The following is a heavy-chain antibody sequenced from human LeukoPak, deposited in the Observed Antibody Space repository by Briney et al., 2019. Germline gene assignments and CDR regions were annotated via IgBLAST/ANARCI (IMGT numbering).Heavy chain of an antibody. D-gene: IGHD1-26*01. CDR3: ARRLGD. Sequence: SETLSLTCTVSGGSISGTYYWSWIRQPPGKGLEWIGYIYYTGTTDSNPSLKSRVTISLDTSKNQFSLKLSSVTAADTAVYYCARRLGDWGQGTLVTVSS. CDR2: IYYTGTT. CDR1: GGSISGTYY. J-gene: IGHJ4*02. V-gene: IGHV4-59*08.